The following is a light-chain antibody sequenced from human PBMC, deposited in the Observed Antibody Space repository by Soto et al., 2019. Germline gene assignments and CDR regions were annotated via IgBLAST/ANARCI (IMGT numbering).Light chain of an antibody. CDR2: DVT. Sequence: QSALTQPPSVSGSPGQSVTISCTGTSSDVGGYNRVSWYQQPPGTAPKLIIYDVTKRPSGVPDRFSGSKSGNTASLTISGLQAEDEADYYCCSYAGSYSWIFGGGTKLT. CDR3: CSYAGSYSWI. V-gene: IGLV2-11*01. CDR1: SSDVGGYNR. J-gene: IGLJ2*01.